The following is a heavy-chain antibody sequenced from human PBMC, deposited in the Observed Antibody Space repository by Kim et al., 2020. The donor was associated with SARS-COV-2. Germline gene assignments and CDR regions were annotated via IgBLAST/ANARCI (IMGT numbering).Heavy chain of an antibody. D-gene: IGHD6-19*01. J-gene: IGHJ3*02. CDR2: IIPIFGTA. CDR3: ARGVEGGGWSRAGI. Sequence: SVKVSCKASGGTFSSYAISWVRQAPGQGLEWMGGIIPIFGTANYAQKFQGRVTITADESTSTAYMELSSLRSEDTAVYYCARGVEGGGWSRAGIWGQGTMVTVSS. V-gene: IGHV1-69*13. CDR1: GGTFSSYA.